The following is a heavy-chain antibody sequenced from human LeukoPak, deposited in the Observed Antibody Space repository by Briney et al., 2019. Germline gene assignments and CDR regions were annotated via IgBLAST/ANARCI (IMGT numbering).Heavy chain of an antibody. Sequence: GGSLRLSCAASGFTFSNYWMNWVRQAPGKGLEWVANIKQDGSEKHYVDSVKGRFTISRDNAKNSLYLQINSLKAEDTAVYYCARWGHLVRQPAGDYWGQGTLVAVSS. D-gene: IGHD6-13*01. CDR3: ARWGHLVRQPAGDY. J-gene: IGHJ4*02. CDR1: GFTFSNYW. CDR2: IKQDGSEK. V-gene: IGHV3-7*03.